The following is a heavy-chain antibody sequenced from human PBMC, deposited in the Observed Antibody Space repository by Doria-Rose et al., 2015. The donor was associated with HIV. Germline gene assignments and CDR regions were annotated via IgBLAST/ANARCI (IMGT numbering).Heavy chain of an antibody. V-gene: IGHV2-26*01. Sequence: SGPVLVKPTETLTLTCTVSGVSLSSPGMGVSWIRQPPGKALEWLGKHASDDERSYKASLKSRLTIFRGTSKSQVVLTMTDMDPVDTATYYCARIKSSRWYHKYYFDFWGQGTLVIVSA. CDR3: ARIKSSRWYHKYYFDF. D-gene: IGHD6-13*01. CDR1: GVSLSSPGMG. CDR2: HASDDER. J-gene: IGHJ4*02.